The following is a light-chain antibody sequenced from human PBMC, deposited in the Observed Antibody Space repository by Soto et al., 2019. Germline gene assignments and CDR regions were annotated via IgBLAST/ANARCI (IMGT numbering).Light chain of an antibody. CDR2: DVS. CDR3: CSYAGSYTYV. V-gene: IGLV2-11*01. CDR1: SSDVGGYNY. Sequence: QSALTQPRSVSGSPGQSVTISCTGTSSDVGGYNYVSWYQQHPGKAPKLMIYDVSKWPSGVPDSFSGSKSGNTASLTISGLQAEDEADYYCCSYAGSYTYVFGTGTKLTVL. J-gene: IGLJ1*01.